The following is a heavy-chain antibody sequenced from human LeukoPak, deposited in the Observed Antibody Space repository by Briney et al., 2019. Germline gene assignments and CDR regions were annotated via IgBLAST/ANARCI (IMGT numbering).Heavy chain of an antibody. V-gene: IGHV3-NL1*01. CDR3: AKGVGSYY. J-gene: IGHJ4*02. CDR1: GFTFSSYG. CDR2: IYSGGST. D-gene: IGHD1-26*01. Sequence: GGSLRLSCAASGFTFSSYGMHWVRQAPGKGLEWVSVIYSGGSTYYADSVKGRFTISRDNSKNTLYLQMNSLRAEDTAVYYCAKGVGSYYWGQGTLVTVSS.